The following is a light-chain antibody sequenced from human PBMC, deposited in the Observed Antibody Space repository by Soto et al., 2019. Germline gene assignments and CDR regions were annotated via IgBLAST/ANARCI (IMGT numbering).Light chain of an antibody. Sequence: DIQITQSPSTLSASVGDRVTITCRASENIGAWLAWYQQKPGKAPKLLIYKASSLESGVPSRFSGGGSGTEFTLTISSLQPDDFATYYCQQYHIYSEAFGQGTKVDIK. J-gene: IGKJ1*01. CDR3: QQYHIYSEA. V-gene: IGKV1-5*03. CDR2: KAS. CDR1: ENIGAW.